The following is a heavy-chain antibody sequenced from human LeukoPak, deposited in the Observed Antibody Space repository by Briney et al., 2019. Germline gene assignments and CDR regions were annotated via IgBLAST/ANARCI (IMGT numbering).Heavy chain of an antibody. CDR1: GVTFSNHW. CDR3: ARENYDILTYFGTGMDV. J-gene: IGHJ6*02. V-gene: IGHV3-7*04. D-gene: IGHD3-9*01. Sequence: HPGGSLRLSCAASGVTFSNHWMSWVRQAPGKGLEWVANIKQGGSETYYVDSLKGRFTISRDNAKSSLYLQMNSLRAEDTAVYYCARENYDILTYFGTGMDVWGQGTTVTVSS. CDR2: IKQGGSET.